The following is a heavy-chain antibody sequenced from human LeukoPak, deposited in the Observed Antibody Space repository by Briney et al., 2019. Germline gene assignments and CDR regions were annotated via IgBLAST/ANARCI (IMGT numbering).Heavy chain of an antibody. J-gene: IGHJ4*02. CDR3: ARWDTAMTFDY. Sequence: ASVKVSCKASGYTFTSYGISWVRQAPGQGLEWMGWISAYNGNTNYAQKLQGRVTMTTDTSTSTAYIELSSLRSEDTAVYYCARWDTAMTFDYWGQGTLVTVSS. CDR2: ISAYNGNT. V-gene: IGHV1-18*01. CDR1: GYTFTSYG. D-gene: IGHD5-18*01.